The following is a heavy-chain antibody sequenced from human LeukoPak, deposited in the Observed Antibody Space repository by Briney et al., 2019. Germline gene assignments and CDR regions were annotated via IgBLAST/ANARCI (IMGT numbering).Heavy chain of an antibody. CDR2: IIPILGIA. CDR3: ARGSRSSIDY. Sequence: SGKLSCKAAGATFTSYTISWWRQAPGQGLEWMGRIIPILGIANYAQKFQGRVTITADKSTSTAYMELSSLRSEDTAVYYCARGSRSSIDYWGQGTLVTVSS. V-gene: IGHV1-69*02. CDR1: GATFTSYT. J-gene: IGHJ4*02. D-gene: IGHD6-6*01.